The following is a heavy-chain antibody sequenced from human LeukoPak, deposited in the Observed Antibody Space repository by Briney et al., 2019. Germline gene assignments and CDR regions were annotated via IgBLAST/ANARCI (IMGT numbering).Heavy chain of an antibody. Sequence: TGGSLRLSCAASGFTVSSNYMSWVRQAPRKGLEWVSVIYSGGSTYYADSVKGRFTISRDNSKNTLYLQMNSLRAEDTAVYYCARDRDCSSTSCYANWYFDLWGRGTLVTVSS. CDR1: GFTVSSNY. CDR2: IYSGGST. J-gene: IGHJ2*01. V-gene: IGHV3-53*01. D-gene: IGHD2-2*01. CDR3: ARDRDCSSTSCYANWYFDL.